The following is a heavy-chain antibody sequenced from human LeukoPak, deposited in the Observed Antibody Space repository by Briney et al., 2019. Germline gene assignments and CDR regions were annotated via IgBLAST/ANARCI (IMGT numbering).Heavy chain of an antibody. D-gene: IGHD3-10*01. CDR2: ISGSGGST. J-gene: IGHJ3*02. Sequence: GGSLRLSCAASGFTFSSYAMSWVRQAPGKGLEWVSAISGSGGSTYYADSVKGRFTISRDNSKNTLYLQMNSLRAEDTAVYYCAMAGSYYMLRDAFDIWGQGTMVTVSS. CDR1: GFTFSSYA. V-gene: IGHV3-23*01. CDR3: AMAGSYYMLRDAFDI.